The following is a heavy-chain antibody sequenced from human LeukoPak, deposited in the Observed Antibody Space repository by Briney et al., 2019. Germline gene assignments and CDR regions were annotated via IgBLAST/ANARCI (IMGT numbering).Heavy chain of an antibody. D-gene: IGHD2-15*01. J-gene: IGHJ4*02. CDR3: ARDCIGCHGFDY. CDR1: GYTFTSYG. CDR2: VSAYADST. Sequence: GASVKVSCKASGYTFTSYGITWVRQAPGQGLEWMGWVSAYADSTNYVQRIQGRVTMTTDTSTSTAYMELRSLRSDDTAVYYCARDCIGCHGFDYWGQGTLVTVSS. V-gene: IGHV1-18*01.